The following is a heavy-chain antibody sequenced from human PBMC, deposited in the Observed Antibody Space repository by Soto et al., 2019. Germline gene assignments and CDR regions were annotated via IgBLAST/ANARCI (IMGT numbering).Heavy chain of an antibody. CDR3: ARGSEYYYYYGMDV. CDR2: IKQDGSEK. Sequence: EVQLVESGGGLVQPGGSPRLSCAASGFTFSSYWMSWVRQAPGKGLEWVANIKQDGSEKYYVDSVKGRFTISRDNAKNSLYLQMNSLRAEDTAVYYCARGSEYYYYYGMDVWGQGTTVTVSS. J-gene: IGHJ6*02. D-gene: IGHD1-26*01. V-gene: IGHV3-7*03. CDR1: GFTFSSYW.